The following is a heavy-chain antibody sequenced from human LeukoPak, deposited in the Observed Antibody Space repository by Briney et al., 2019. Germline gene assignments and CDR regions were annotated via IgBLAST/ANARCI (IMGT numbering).Heavy chain of an antibody. V-gene: IGHV3-23*01. CDR2: VRGSGGTT. Sequence: GGSLRLSCAASGFTFGSYAMTWVRQAPGKGLEWVSSVRGSGGTTYYADSVKGRFTISRDNSNNMLYLQMNSLRADDTAIYYCAKCRPEGNGCADYWGQGTLVTVSS. J-gene: IGHJ4*02. CDR3: AKCRPEGNGCADY. CDR1: GFTFGSYA. D-gene: IGHD6-19*01.